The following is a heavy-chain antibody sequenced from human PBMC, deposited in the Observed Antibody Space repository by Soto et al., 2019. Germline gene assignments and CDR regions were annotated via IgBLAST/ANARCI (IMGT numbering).Heavy chain of an antibody. CDR2: ISAYNGNT. CDR3: ARDQRFLEWLGAFDI. V-gene: IGHV1-18*01. D-gene: IGHD3-3*01. J-gene: IGHJ3*02. CDR1: GYTFTSYG. Sequence: ASVKVSCKASGYTFTSYGISRVRQAPGQGLEWMGWISAYNGNTNYAQKLQGRVTMTTDTSTSTAYMELRSLRSDDTAVYYCARDQRFLEWLGAFDIWGQGTMVTVSS.